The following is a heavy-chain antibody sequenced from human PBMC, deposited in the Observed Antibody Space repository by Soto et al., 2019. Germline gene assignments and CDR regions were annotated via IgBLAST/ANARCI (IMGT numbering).Heavy chain of an antibody. CDR2: IKSKTDGGTT. CDR3: TPDFGPRTLSGSYYDAFDI. V-gene: IGHV3-15*01. CDR1: GFTFSNAW. Sequence: GGSLRLSCAASGFTFSNAWMSWVRQAPGKGLEWVGRIKSKTDGGTTDYAAPVKGRFTISRDDSKNTLYLQMNSLKTEDTAVYYCTPDFGPRTLSGSYYDAFDIWGQGTMVTVSS. D-gene: IGHD1-26*01. J-gene: IGHJ3*02.